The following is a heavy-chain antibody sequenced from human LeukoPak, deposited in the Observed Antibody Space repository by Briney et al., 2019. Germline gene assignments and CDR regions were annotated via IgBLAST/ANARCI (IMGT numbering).Heavy chain of an antibody. CDR3: ARVAKDYGDYVAFDY. D-gene: IGHD4-17*01. CDR1: GGSISSHY. J-gene: IGHJ4*02. Sequence: SETLSLTCRVSGGSISSHYWSWIRRPAGKGLEWIGRINTSGRTNYNPALESRVTMSVDTSKNQFSLNLSSVTAADTAVYYCARVAKDYGDYVAFDYWGQGALVTVSS. CDR2: INTSGRT. V-gene: IGHV4-4*07.